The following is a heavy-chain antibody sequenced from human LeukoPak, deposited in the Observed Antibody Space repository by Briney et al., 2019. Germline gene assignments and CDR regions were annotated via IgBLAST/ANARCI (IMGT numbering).Heavy chain of an antibody. CDR3: TALWGFAFDI. D-gene: IGHD7-27*01. V-gene: IGHV3-15*01. J-gene: IGHJ3*02. Sequence: GGSLRLSCAASGFTFSNAWMSWVRQAPGKGLEWVGRIKSKTDGGTTDYAARVKGRFTISRDDSKNTLYLHMSSLKTEDTAVYYCTALWGFAFDIWGQGTLVTVFS. CDR1: GFTFSNAW. CDR2: IKSKTDGGTT.